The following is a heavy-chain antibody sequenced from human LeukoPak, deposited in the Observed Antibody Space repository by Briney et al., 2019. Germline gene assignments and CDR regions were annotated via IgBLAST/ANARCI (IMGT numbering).Heavy chain of an antibody. J-gene: IGHJ4*02. V-gene: IGHV1-69*04. D-gene: IGHD6-19*01. CDR2: IIPILGIA. CDR3: ARDRQGIAVAGYFDY. Sequence: SVKVSCKASGGTFSSYAIRWVRQAPGQGLEWMGRIIPILGIANYAQKFQGRVTITADKPTSTAYMELSSLRSEDTAVYYCARDRQGIAVAGYFDYWGQGTLVTVSS. CDR1: GGTFSSYA.